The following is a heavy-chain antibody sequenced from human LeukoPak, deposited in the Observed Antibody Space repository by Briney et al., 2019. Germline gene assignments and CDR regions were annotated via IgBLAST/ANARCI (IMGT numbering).Heavy chain of an antibody. CDR2: IIPIFGTA. CDR3: ARDASSLILEWLSPPTAFDI. Sequence: GASVKVSRTASGGTFSSYAISWVRQAPGQGLEWMGGIIPIFGTANYEQKFQGRGTITADESTSTAYMEVSSLRSEDTAVYYCARDASSLILEWLSPPTAFDIWGQGTMVTVSS. J-gene: IGHJ3*02. CDR1: GGTFSSYA. D-gene: IGHD3-3*01. V-gene: IGHV1-69*13.